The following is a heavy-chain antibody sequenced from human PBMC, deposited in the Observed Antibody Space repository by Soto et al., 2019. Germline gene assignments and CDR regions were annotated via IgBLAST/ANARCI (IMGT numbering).Heavy chain of an antibody. CDR1: GFTFSSYA. CDR3: ARPLWRDDYNWGYFDL. J-gene: IGHJ2*01. CDR2: ISYDGSNK. Sequence: QVQLVESGGGVVXPGXSLRLSCAASGFTFSSYAMHWVRQAPGKGLEWVAVISYDGSNKYYADSVKGRFTISRDNSKNTLYLQMNSLRAEDTAVYYCARPLWRDDYNWGYFDLWGRGTLVTVSS. V-gene: IGHV3-30-3*01. D-gene: IGHD4-4*01.